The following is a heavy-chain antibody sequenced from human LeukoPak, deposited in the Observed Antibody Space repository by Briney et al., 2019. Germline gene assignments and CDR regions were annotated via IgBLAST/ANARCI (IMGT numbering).Heavy chain of an antibody. CDR1: GFTFSTYS. Sequence: GGALRLSCAASGFTFSTYSMNSVRQAPGKGLVWVSRINSGRKSTSYADSVKARFTISRDNAKNTLYLQMNSLRAEDTAVYYCVRGYSFQGDYWGQGTLVTVSS. CDR3: VRGYSFQGDY. D-gene: IGHD5-18*01. J-gene: IGHJ4*02. CDR2: INSGRKST. V-gene: IGHV3-74*01.